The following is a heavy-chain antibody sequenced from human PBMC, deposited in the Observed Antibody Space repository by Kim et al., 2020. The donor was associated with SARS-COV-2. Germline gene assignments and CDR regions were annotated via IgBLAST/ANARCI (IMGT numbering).Heavy chain of an antibody. V-gene: IGHV1-69*01. CDR3: ARGRVEGYYYYYMDV. J-gene: IGHJ6*03. Sequence: QKFQGRVTITANESTNTAYMELSSLRSEDTAVYYCARGRVEGYYYYYMDVWGKGTTVTVSS.